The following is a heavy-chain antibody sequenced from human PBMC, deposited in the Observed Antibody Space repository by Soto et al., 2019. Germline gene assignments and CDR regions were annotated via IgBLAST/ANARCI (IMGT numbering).Heavy chain of an antibody. D-gene: IGHD3-3*01. J-gene: IGHJ5*02. CDR1: GFTFSSYA. V-gene: IGHV3-23*01. CDR3: AKGQEIFGVVTLNWFDP. CDR2: ISGSGGST. Sequence: EVQLLESGGGLVQPGGSLRLSCAASGFTFSSYAMSWVRQAPGKGLEWVSAISGSGGSTYYADSVKGRFTISRDNSKNTLYLQMNSLRAEDTAVYYCAKGQEIFGVVTLNWFDPWGQGTLVTVSS.